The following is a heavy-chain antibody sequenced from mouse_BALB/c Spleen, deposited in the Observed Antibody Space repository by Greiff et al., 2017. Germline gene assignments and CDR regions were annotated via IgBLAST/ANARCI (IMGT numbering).Heavy chain of an antibody. CDR1: GDSITSGY. CDR2: ISYSGST. V-gene: IGHV3-8*02. CDR3: ARWGDEGFAY. Sequence: EVNVVESGPSLVKPSQTLSLTCSVTGDSITSGYWNWIRKFPGNKLEYMGYISYSGSTYYNPSLKSRISITRDTSKNQYYLQLNSVTTEDTATYYCARWGDEGFAYWGQGTLVTVSA. J-gene: IGHJ3*01.